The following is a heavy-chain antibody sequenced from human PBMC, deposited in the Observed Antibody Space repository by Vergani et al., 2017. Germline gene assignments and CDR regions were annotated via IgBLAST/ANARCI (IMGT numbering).Heavy chain of an antibody. CDR1: GFTFSAYS. CDR2: IGVSDNSI. D-gene: IGHD4-11*01. J-gene: IGHJ4*02. CDR3: VRDPDYSTFDS. V-gene: IGHV3-48*01. Sequence: DVRLVESGGGVVQPGGSLRLSCAASGFTFSAYSMNWVRQTPGKGLEWISYIGVSDNSIYYADSVMGRFAFSRDNARNLLFLQMNSLRADDSALYFCVRDPDYSTFDSWGQGTLVTVS.